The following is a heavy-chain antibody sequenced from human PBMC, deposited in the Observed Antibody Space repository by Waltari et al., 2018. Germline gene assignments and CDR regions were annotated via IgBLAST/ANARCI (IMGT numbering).Heavy chain of an antibody. D-gene: IGHD3-10*01. CDR2: LQYDGSNI. V-gene: IGHV3-30*04. Sequence: QVRLAESGGGGVQPGRSLRLSCAASGFTVSPYSLHWVRQAPGKGLEWMSVLQYDGSNIYYADSVKGRFTISRDNSRNTLYLQMNSLGAEDTAVYYCARGNGSGSWLIDHWGQGTLVTVSS. CDR3: ARGNGSGSWLIDH. CDR1: GFTVSPYS. J-gene: IGHJ4*02.